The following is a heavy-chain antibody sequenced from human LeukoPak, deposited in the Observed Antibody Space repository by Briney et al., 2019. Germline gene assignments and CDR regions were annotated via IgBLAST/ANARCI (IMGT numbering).Heavy chain of an antibody. CDR2: TNSDRSIT. Sequence: PGGSLRLSCAVSGFTFSGHWMFWVRQAPGKGLAWVSSTNSDRSITGYTDSVKGRFAVSRDNAKNTLYLQMNSLGAEDTAVYYCARARWYSCDYWGQGTLVTVSS. J-gene: IGHJ4*02. D-gene: IGHD5-24*01. CDR1: GFTFSGHW. V-gene: IGHV3-74*01. CDR3: ARARWYSCDY.